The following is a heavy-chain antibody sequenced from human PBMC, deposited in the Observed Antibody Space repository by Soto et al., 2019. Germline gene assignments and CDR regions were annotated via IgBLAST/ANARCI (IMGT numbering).Heavy chain of an antibody. CDR1: GGTFSSYA. V-gene: IGHV1-69*13. CDR3: ASVGYSSSSGDY. Sequence: SVKVSCKASGGTFSSYAISWVRQAPGQGLEWMGGIIPIFGTANYAQKFQGRVTNTADESTSTAYMELSSLRSEDTAVYYCASVGYSSSSGDYWGQGTLVTVSS. D-gene: IGHD6-6*01. J-gene: IGHJ4*02. CDR2: IIPIFGTA.